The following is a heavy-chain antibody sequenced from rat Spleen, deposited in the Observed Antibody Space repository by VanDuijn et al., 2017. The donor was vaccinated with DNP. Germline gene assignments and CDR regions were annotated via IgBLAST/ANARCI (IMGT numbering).Heavy chain of an antibody. CDR3: ARHDYSYSPHWYFDF. D-gene: IGHD1-2*01. Sequence: EVQLVESGGGLVQPGRSLKLSCAASGFTFSHHDMAWVRQAPTKGLEWVAAISTTGGNTYYRDSVKGRFTVSRDNGKSTLYLQIDSLRSEDTATYYCARHDYSYSPHWYFDFWGPGTMVTVSS. CDR1: GFTFSHHD. CDR2: ISTTGGNT. V-gene: IGHV5S23*01. J-gene: IGHJ1*01.